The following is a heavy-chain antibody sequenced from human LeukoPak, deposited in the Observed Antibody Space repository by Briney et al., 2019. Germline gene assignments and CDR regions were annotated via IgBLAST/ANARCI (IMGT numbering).Heavy chain of an antibody. J-gene: IGHJ4*02. CDR1: GFTFSSYW. V-gene: IGHV3-7*05. Sequence: GGSLRLSCAASGFTFSSYWMTWVRQAPGKGLEWVANIKKDGSDKYYVASVKGRFTISRDNAKNSLYLQMHSLRGEDTAMYYCAKTVGVNFFDYWGQGTLVTVSS. CDR2: IKKDGSDK. CDR3: AKTVGVNFFDY. D-gene: IGHD1-14*01.